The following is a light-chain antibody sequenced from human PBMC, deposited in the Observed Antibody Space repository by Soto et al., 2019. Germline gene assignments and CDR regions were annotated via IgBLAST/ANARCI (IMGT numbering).Light chain of an antibody. CDR1: QRVVGGF. Sequence: DIVLTQSPATLSLSPGDRVTLSCGASQRVVGGFFAWYQQKPGLAPRLLIYDTSVRASGIPDRISGSGSGTHFTLTISRLEPEDVAVYYCQQYGSSPSFGQGTKVDIK. J-gene: IGKJ1*01. V-gene: IGKV3D-20*01. CDR3: QQYGSSPS. CDR2: DTS.